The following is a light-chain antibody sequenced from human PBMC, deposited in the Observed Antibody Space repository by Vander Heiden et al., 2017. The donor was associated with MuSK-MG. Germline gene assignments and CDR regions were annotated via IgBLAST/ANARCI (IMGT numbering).Light chain of an antibody. CDR3: QQSYSTPYT. J-gene: IGKJ2*01. Sequence: DITMTQSPSSLSASVGDRVTITCRASQSISSYLNWYQQKPGKAPKLLIYAASSLQSGVPSRFSGSGSGTDFTLTISRLQPEDFATYYCQQSYSTPYTFGQGTKLXIK. CDR2: AAS. CDR1: QSISSY. V-gene: IGKV1-39*01.